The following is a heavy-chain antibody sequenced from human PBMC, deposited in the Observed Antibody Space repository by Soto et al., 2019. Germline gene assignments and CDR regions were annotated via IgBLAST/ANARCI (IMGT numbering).Heavy chain of an antibody. V-gene: IGHV3-23*01. CDR2: ITNGGGST. Sequence: GGSLRLSCAASGFTFSSYAMSWVRQAPGKGLEWVSTITNGGGSTYSADSVKGRFTISRDNSKNMLYLQMNSLRAEDTAVYYCGRCEGCLLPDIVVVPTAMKNGWFDPWGQGTLVTVSS. J-gene: IGHJ5*02. CDR3: GRCEGCLLPDIVVVPTAMKNGWFDP. D-gene: IGHD2-2*01. CDR1: GFTFSSYA.